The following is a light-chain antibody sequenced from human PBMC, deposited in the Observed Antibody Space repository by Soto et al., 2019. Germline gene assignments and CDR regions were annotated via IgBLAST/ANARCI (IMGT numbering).Light chain of an antibody. CDR3: AAWDASLSGWV. CDR1: RSSIGSNY. V-gene: IGLV1-47*02. CDR2: YND. J-gene: IGLJ3*02. Sequence: QSVLTQPPSAYGTPGQRVTISCSGSRSSIGSNYVYWYQQLPGTTPKLLISYNDQRPSGVPARFSGSKSGTSASLAISGLRSEDEADYYCAAWDASLSGWVFGGGTKLTVL.